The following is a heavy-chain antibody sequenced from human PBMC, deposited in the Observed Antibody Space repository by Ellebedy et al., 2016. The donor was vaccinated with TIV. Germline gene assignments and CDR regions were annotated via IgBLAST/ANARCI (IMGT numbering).Heavy chain of an antibody. V-gene: IGHV4-39*01. J-gene: IGHJ4*02. D-gene: IGHD1-14*01. CDR2: IYNSGRA. CDR1: GDSISSSSFS. Sequence: MPSETLSLTCTVSGDSISSSSFSWAWIRQPPGRGLEWVGSIYNSGRAYYSPSLKSRVTISVDSSKNQFSLKLRSVTAADTAVYYCARRVAEFDFWGQGTLVTVSS. CDR3: ARRVAEFDF.